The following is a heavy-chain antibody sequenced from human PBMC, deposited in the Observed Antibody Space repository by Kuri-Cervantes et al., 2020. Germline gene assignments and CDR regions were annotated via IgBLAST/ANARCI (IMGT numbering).Heavy chain of an antibody. J-gene: IGHJ4*02. CDR3: ARELDYGDYVSFDY. CDR2: ISAYNGDT. V-gene: IGHV1-18*01. D-gene: IGHD4-17*01. CDR1: GYTFTSYG. Sequence: ASVKVSWKASGYTFTSYGISWVRQAPGQGLEWMGWISAYNGDTNYAQKLQGRVTMTTDTSTSTAYMELRSLRTDDTAVYYCARELDYGDYVSFDYWGQGTLVTVSS.